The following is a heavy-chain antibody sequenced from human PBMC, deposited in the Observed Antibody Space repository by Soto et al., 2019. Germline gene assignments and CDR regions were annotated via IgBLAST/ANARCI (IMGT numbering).Heavy chain of an antibody. CDR2: ITSSSTYI. V-gene: IGHV3-21*06. Sequence: RRLSCVTSEFTCGGYNRSSVRQAQGQGLEWVSSITSSSTYIYYTRSVEGRFTISRDDAKNSLHLQMNSLRAEDTAVYYCARDLLEGYGHARQPDYWGQGTLLTVSS. CDR3: ARDLLEGYGHARQPDY. J-gene: IGHJ4*02. CDR1: EFTCGGYN. D-gene: IGHD5-18*01.